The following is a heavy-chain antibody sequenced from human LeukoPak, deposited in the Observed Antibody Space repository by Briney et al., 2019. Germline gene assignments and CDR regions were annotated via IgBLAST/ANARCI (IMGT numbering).Heavy chain of an antibody. CDR2: IREDGNEK. Sequence: GGSLRLPCAATGFTFTQHWMSWVRQTIGKGLECVAKIREDGNEKHYVDSAKGRFTISRDNAKNSVYLHMNSLRAEDTAVYYCARDRFKEYGDTELGYWGQGILVTVSS. J-gene: IGHJ4*02. CDR1: GFTFTQHW. V-gene: IGHV3-7*01. CDR3: ARDRFKEYGDTELGY. D-gene: IGHD2-21*02.